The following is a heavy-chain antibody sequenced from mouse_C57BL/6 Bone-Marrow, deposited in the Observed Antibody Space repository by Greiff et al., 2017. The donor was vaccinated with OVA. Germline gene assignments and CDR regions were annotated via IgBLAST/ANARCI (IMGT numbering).Heavy chain of an antibody. CDR1: GYTFTSYG. V-gene: IGHV1-81*01. D-gene: IGHD1-1*01. CDR2: IYPRSGNT. Sequence: VQLVESGAELARPGASVKLSCKASGYTFTSYGISWVKQRTGQGLEWIGEIYPRSGNTYYNEKFKGKATLTADKSSSTAYMELRSLTSEDSAVYFCARRLYYSSSYGYFDVWGTGTTVTVSS. J-gene: IGHJ1*03. CDR3: ARRLYYSSSYGYFDV.